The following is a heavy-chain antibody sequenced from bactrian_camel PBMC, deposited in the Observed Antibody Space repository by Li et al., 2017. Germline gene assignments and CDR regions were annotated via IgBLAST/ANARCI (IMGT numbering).Heavy chain of an antibody. CDR1: FLTYNNNC. V-gene: IGHV3S1*01. CDR2: IYTDGGDT. CDR3: AAGGSGFNCQTSARQYNY. Sequence: HVQLVESGGGSVQPGGSLKLSWAASFLTYNNNCVGWFRQAAGKEREGVAMIYTDGGDTSYAASVKGRFTLSTDYTKTTMYLQMNNLKPEDTAIYYCAAGGSGFNCQTSARQYNYWGQGTQVTVS. J-gene: IGHJ4*01. D-gene: IGHD2*01.